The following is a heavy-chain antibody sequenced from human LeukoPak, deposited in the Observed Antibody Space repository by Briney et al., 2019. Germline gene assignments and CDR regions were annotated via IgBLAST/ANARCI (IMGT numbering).Heavy chain of an antibody. Sequence: SETLSLTCAVYGGSFSGYYWSWIRQPPGKGLEWIGEINHSGSTNYNPSLKGRVTISVDTSKNQFSLKLSSVTAADTAVYYCARLLGYSSGWYNQVYYFDYWGQGTLVTVSS. J-gene: IGHJ4*02. V-gene: IGHV4-34*01. CDR2: INHSGST. CDR1: GGSFSGYY. CDR3: ARLLGYSSGWYNQVYYFDY. D-gene: IGHD6-19*01.